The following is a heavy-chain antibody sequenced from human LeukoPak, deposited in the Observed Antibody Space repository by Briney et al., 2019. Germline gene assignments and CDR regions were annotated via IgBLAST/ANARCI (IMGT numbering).Heavy chain of an antibody. V-gene: IGHV4-59*01. CDR1: GGSISSYY. D-gene: IGHD1-26*01. CDR3: ARDRGSQFNDAFDI. Sequence: SETLSLTCTVSGGSISSYYWSWIRQPPGKGLEWIGNIYYSGSTNYNPSLKSRVTISVDTSKNQFSLKLSSVTAADTAVYCCARDRGSQFNDAFDIWGQGTMVTVSS. J-gene: IGHJ3*02. CDR2: IYYSGST.